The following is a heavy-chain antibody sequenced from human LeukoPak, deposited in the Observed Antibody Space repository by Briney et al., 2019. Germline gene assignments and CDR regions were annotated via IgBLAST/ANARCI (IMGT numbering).Heavy chain of an antibody. D-gene: IGHD5-24*01. CDR2: IRCYGGKT. J-gene: IGHJ5*02. CDR3: AKVAEMDTILGKFDN. CDR1: GFTFRSYA. Sequence: PGGSLRLSCAASGFTFRSYAMRWVRQAPGKGLEWVSAIRCYGGKTYYADSVKGRFTISRDNSRNTLFLQMNSLRAEHTAVYYCAKVAEMDTILGKFDNWGQGTLVTVSS. V-gene: IGHV3-23*01.